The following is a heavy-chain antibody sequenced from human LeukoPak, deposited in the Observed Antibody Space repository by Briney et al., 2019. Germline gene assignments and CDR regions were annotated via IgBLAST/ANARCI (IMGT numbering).Heavy chain of an antibody. Sequence: GGSLRLSCAASGFIFSNYAMYWVRQGPGEGLEWVSAISVRSDNTYYADSVKGRFTLSRDSSKNTLYLQMNSLRADDTAVYYCAKWGDYDVLTGYYVSDFWGQGTLVTVSS. V-gene: IGHV3-23*01. CDR2: ISVRSDNT. J-gene: IGHJ4*02. CDR3: AKWGDYDVLTGYYVSDF. CDR1: GFIFSNYA. D-gene: IGHD3-9*01.